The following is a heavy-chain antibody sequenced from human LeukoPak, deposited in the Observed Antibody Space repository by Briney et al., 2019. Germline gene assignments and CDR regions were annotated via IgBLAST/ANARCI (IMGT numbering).Heavy chain of an antibody. CDR3: AREYYGSSGYYNDY. Sequence: PSETLSLTCTVSGDSISSYHWSWIRQPPGKGLEWISYISYSGGPNYNPSHKSRVTISVDTSKNQFSLKLTSVTAADTAVYYCAREYYGSSGYYNDYWGQGALVTVSS. CDR2: ISYSGGP. V-gene: IGHV4-59*01. D-gene: IGHD3-22*01. J-gene: IGHJ4*02. CDR1: GDSISSYH.